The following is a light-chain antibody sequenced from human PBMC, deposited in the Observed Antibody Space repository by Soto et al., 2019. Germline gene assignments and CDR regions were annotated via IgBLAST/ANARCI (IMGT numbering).Light chain of an antibody. CDR1: SSDVGGYNY. CDR3: CSYGGSYTYV. V-gene: IGLV2-11*01. Sequence: QSVLTQPRSVSGSPGQSVTISCTGTSSDVGGYNYVSWYQQHPGKAPKVMIYDVNKRPSGVPARFSGSKSGNTASLTISGLQAEDEADYYCCSYGGSYTYVFGTGTKLTVL. CDR2: DVN. J-gene: IGLJ1*01.